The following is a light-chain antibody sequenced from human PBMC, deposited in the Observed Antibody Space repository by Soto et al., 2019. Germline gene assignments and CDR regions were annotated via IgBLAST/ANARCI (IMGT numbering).Light chain of an antibody. CDR2: AAS. CDR1: QSISSY. CDR3: QQSYSTPIT. V-gene: IGKV1-39*01. Sequence: IHMLPSPCSLPAPLGDSVPITCRASQSISSYLNWYQQKPGKAPKLLIYAASSLQSGVPSRFSGSGSGTDFTLTISSLQPEDFATYYCQQSYSTPITFGQGTQVEIK. J-gene: IGKJ5*01.